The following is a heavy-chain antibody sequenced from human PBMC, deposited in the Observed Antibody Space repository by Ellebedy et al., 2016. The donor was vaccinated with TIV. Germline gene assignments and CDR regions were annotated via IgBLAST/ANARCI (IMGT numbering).Heavy chain of an antibody. Sequence: ASVKVSCKASGYIFTNYGIAWVRQAPGQGLEWMGRIIPILGRPDYAQNFQGRVTINADKSTGTPYLELSSLRSEDTAVYYCATDSRYSYGYRFDFWGQGTLVIVSS. V-gene: IGHV1-69*04. CDR2: IIPILGRP. D-gene: IGHD5-18*01. J-gene: IGHJ4*02. CDR1: GYIFTNYG. CDR3: ATDSRYSYGYRFDF.